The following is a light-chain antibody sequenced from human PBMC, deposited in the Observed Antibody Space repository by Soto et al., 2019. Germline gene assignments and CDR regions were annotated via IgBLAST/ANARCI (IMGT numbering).Light chain of an antibody. Sequence: DIQMTQSPSSLSASVGDRVTITCRARQDISDYLAWYQQKPGKVPKLLIYAASTLQSGVPSRFSGSGSGTDFTLTIRSLQPEDVAIYYCQKYNSAPLTFGGGTKVDIK. CDR2: AAS. CDR3: QKYNSAPLT. J-gene: IGKJ4*01. CDR1: QDISDY. V-gene: IGKV1-27*01.